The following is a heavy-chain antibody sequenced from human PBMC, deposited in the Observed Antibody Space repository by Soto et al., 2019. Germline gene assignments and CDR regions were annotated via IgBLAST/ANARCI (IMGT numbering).Heavy chain of an antibody. CDR1: GDSVSSNSAA. V-gene: IGHV6-1*01. CDR2: TYYRSKWYN. D-gene: IGHD2-8*01. CDR3: ARDNMYCTNGVCYFRPGDY. Sequence: SQTLSLTCAISGDSVSSNSAAWNWIRQSPSRGLEWLGRTYYRSKWYNDYAVSVKSRITINPDTSKNQFSLQLNSVTPEDTAVYYCARDNMYCTNGVCYFRPGDYWGQGTLVTVSS. J-gene: IGHJ4*02.